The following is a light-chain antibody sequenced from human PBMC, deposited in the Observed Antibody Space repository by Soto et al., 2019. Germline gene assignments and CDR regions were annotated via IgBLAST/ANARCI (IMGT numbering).Light chain of an antibody. CDR2: GAS. V-gene: IGKV3-20*01. CDR3: QQWHSSPLIT. J-gene: IGKJ5*01. Sequence: ENGLKKSPGTVSLSPGERATLSCRASQGVGYLAWYQQKPGQSPRLLLYGASNRATGVPDRFSGSGSGTDFTLTISSLEPEDFAVYFCQQWHSSPLITFGQGTRLEIK. CDR1: QGVGY.